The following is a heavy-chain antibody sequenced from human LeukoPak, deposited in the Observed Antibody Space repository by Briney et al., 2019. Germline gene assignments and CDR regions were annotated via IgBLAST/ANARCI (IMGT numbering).Heavy chain of an antibody. Sequence: SQTLSLTCAISGDSVPSNSAAWNWIRQSPSRGLEWLGRTYYRSNWYNDYAVSVKSRMTINPDISKNQFSLQLYSVTPEDTAVYYCARDREAHLDYWGQGTLVTVSS. V-gene: IGHV6-1*01. CDR2: TYYRSNWYN. CDR3: ARDREAHLDY. CDR1: GDSVPSNSAA. J-gene: IGHJ4*02.